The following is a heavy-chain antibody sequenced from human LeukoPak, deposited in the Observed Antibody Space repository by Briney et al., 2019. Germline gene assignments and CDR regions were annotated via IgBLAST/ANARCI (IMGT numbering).Heavy chain of an antibody. D-gene: IGHD4-23*01. CDR2: ISSNGGST. V-gene: IGHV3-64*01. CDR3: ARDRPDDYGGSFDY. J-gene: IGHJ4*02. Sequence: PGGSLRLSCAASGFTFSSYAMHWVRQAPGKGLEYVSAISSNGGSTYYANSVKGRFTISRDNSKNTLYLQMGSLRAEDMAVYYCARDRPDDYGGSFDYWGQGTLVTVSS. CDR1: GFTFSSYA.